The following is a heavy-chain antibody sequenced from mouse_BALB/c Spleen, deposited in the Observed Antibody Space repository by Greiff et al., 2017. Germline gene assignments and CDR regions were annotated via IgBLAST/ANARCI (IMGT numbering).Heavy chain of an antibody. CDR2: IDPANGNT. V-gene: IGHV14-3*02. CDR3: ATDYVY. Sequence: VHVKQSGAELVKPGASVKLSCTASGFNIKDTYMHWVKQRPEQGLEWIGRIDPANGNTKYDPKFQGKATITADTSSNTAYLQLSSLTSEDTAVYYCATDYVYWGQGTTLTVSS. CDR1: GFNIKDTY. D-gene: IGHD1-1*01. J-gene: IGHJ2*01.